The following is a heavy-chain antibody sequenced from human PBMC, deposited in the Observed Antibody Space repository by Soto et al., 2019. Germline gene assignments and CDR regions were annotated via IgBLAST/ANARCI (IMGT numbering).Heavy chain of an antibody. CDR3: AREPWGYSGSAKHFDY. CDR2: IYSGGST. J-gene: IGHJ4*01. Sequence: GGSLRLSCVASGFTVSSNYMSWVRQAPGKGLEWVSVIYSGGSTYYADSVKGRFTISRDNSKNTLYLQLNSLRADDTAVFYCAREPWGYSGSAKHFDYWGQGTLVTVSS. CDR1: GFTVSSNY. D-gene: IGHD5-12*01. V-gene: IGHV3-53*05.